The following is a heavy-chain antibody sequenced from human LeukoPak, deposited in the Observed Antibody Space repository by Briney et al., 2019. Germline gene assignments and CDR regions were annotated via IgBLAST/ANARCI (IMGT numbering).Heavy chain of an antibody. CDR2: ISAYNGNT. J-gene: IGHJ4*02. CDR1: GYTFTSYG. CDR3: ARSEGGTYYDILTGYWALTFDY. V-gene: IGHV1-18*01. D-gene: IGHD3-9*01. Sequence: ASVKVSCKASGYTFTSYGISWVRQAPGQGLEWMGWISAYNGNTNYAQKLQGRVTMTTDTSTSTAYMELRSLRSDDTAVYYCARSEGGTYYDILTGYWALTFDYWGQGTLVTVSS.